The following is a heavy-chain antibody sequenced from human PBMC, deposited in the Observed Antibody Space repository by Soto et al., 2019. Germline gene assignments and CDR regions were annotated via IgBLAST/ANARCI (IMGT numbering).Heavy chain of an antibody. CDR2: ISSDGSNE. Sequence: QEQLVESGGGVVQPGRSLRLSCAASGFTFSNYGMHWVRQAPGKGLDWVAAISSDGSNEYYADSVKGRSTISRDNSKSTVYLQMNSLRAEDTAVYYVCMVRGARIHGMDVWGQGTTVTVYS. V-gene: IGHV3-30*03. CDR1: GFTFSNYG. J-gene: IGHJ6*02. CDR3: CMVRGARIHGMDV. D-gene: IGHD3-10*01.